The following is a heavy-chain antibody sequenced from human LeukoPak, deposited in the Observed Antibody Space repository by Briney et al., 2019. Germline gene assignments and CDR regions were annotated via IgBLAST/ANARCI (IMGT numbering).Heavy chain of an antibody. J-gene: IGHJ3*02. Sequence: SETLSLTCTVSGGSISSYYWSWIRQPPGKGLEWIGYIYSSGSTYYNPSLKSRVTISVDTSKNQFSLKLSSVTAADTAVYYCARWKSSSRAFDIWGQGTMVTVSS. CDR2: IYSSGST. CDR3: ARWKSSSRAFDI. CDR1: GGSISSYY. D-gene: IGHD6-6*01. V-gene: IGHV4-59*12.